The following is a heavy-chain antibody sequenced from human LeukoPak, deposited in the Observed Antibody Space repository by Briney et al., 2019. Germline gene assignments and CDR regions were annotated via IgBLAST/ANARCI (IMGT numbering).Heavy chain of an antibody. CDR1: GFTFSSYG. D-gene: IGHD3-22*01. Sequence: GGSLRLSCAASGFTFSSYGMHWVRQAPGKGLEWVAVISYDGSNKYYADSVKGRFTISRDNSKNTLYLQMNSLRAEDTAVYYCAKGDSSGYYSEWGFDYWGQGTLVTVSS. V-gene: IGHV3-30*18. J-gene: IGHJ4*02. CDR2: ISYDGSNK. CDR3: AKGDSSGYYSEWGFDY.